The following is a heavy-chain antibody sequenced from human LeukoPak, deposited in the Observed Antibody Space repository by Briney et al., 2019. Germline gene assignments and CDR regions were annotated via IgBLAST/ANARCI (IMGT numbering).Heavy chain of an antibody. V-gene: IGHV4-4*07. D-gene: IGHD1-1*01. CDR3: ARDVAVAGTAGYYYYAMDV. CDR2: IHTTGGT. CDR1: GGSISSYY. Sequence: TLSLTCTVSGGSISSYYWSWIRQPAGKGLEWIGRIHTTGGTRYNPSLKSRITMSLDASKNQFTLKLSSVTAADTAVYYCARDVAVAGTAGYYYYAMDVWGQGTTVTVSS. J-gene: IGHJ6*02.